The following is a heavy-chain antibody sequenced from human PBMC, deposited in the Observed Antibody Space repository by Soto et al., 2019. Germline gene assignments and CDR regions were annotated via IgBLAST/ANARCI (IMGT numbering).Heavy chain of an antibody. J-gene: IGHJ6*02. Sequence: GESLXISCKGSGYSFSTYWIAWVRQMPGKGLEWMGIIYPGDSDTRYSPSFQGQVTISADKSITTAYLQWSSLKASDTAMYYCASDYDMVVWGQGTMVTVSS. CDR2: IYPGDSDT. CDR1: GYSFSTYW. V-gene: IGHV5-51*01. CDR3: ASDYDMVV.